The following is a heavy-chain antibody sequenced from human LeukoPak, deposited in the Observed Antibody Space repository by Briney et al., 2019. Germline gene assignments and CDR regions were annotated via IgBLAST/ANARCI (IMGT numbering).Heavy chain of an antibody. CDR3: ATSGYSGYAPFDY. Sequence: GASVKVSCKASGYTFTSNVLNWVRQAPGQGLEWMGWINPNSGGTNYAQKFQGRVTMTRDTSISTAYMELSRLRSDDTAVYYCATSGYSGYAPFDYWGQGTLVTVSS. V-gene: IGHV1-2*02. D-gene: IGHD5-12*01. J-gene: IGHJ4*02. CDR1: GYTFTSNV. CDR2: INPNSGGT.